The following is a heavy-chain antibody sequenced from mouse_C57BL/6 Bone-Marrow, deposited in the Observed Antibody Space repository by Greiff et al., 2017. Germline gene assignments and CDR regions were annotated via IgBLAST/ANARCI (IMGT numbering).Heavy chain of an antibody. J-gene: IGHJ1*03. D-gene: IGHD2-1*01. V-gene: IGHV1-55*01. CDR2: IYPGSGST. Sequence: VQLQQPGAELVKPGASVKMSCKASGYTFTSYWITWVKQRPGQGLEWIGDIYPGSGSTNYNEKFKSKATLTVDTSSSTAYMQLSSLTSEGSAVYYGARCGNCFYGYFDVWGTGTTVTVSS. CDR3: ARCGNCFYGYFDV. CDR1: GYTFTSYW.